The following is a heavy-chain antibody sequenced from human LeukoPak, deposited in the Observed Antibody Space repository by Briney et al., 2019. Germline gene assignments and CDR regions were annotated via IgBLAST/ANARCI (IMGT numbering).Heavy chain of an antibody. D-gene: IGHD1-14*01. Sequence: PSETLSLTCAVHGGPFSGYYWSWIRQPPGKGLEWIGEINHSGSTNYNPTLKSRVTISVNTSKNQFSLKLSSVTAADTAVYYCATQQGGNPAYWGQGTLVTVS. V-gene: IGHV4-34*01. J-gene: IGHJ4*02. CDR1: GGPFSGYY. CDR3: ATQQGGNPAY. CDR2: INHSGST.